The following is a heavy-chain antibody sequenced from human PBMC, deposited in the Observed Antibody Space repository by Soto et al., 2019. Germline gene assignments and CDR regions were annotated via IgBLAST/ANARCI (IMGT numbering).Heavy chain of an antibody. Sequence: QVQLVESGGGVVQPGRSLRLSCAASGFTFSSYGMHWVRQAPGKGLEWVAVIWYDGSNKYYADSVKGRFTISRDNSKNTLYLQMNSLRAEDTAVYYCARDLTGDLRLAQLLPQYYYYYGMDVWGQGTTVTVSS. D-gene: IGHD2-2*01. CDR3: ARDLTGDLRLAQLLPQYYYYYGMDV. J-gene: IGHJ6*02. V-gene: IGHV3-33*01. CDR1: GFTFSSYG. CDR2: IWYDGSNK.